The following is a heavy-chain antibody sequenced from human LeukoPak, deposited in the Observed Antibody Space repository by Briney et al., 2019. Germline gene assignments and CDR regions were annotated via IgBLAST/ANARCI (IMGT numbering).Heavy chain of an antibody. J-gene: IGHJ3*01. D-gene: IGHD5-24*01. CDR2: ISGSAATT. V-gene: IGHV3-23*01. CDR3: AMKAVPRPRLHDAFDF. CDR1: GFTFSTYG. Sequence: GGSLRLSCAASGFTFSTYGMTWVRQAPGKGLEWVSAISGSAATTFYADSVKGRFTISRDNSKNTLYLQMNSLRADDTAVYYCAMKAVPRPRLHDAFDFWGQGTVVSVSS.